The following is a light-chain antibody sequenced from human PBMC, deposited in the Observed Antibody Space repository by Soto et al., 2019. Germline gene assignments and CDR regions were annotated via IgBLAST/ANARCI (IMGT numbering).Light chain of an antibody. CDR2: GAS. Sequence: LLTPSPGTLSLSPGDGATLSCRASQSVSSGYLAWYQQKPGQAPSPLIYGASRRATGIPDRLSGSGSGTDFTLSISRLEPEEFAVYWCQHYGNSPTVGQGTKVDIK. CDR1: QSVSSGY. V-gene: IGKV3-20*01. J-gene: IGKJ1*01. CDR3: QHYGNSPT.